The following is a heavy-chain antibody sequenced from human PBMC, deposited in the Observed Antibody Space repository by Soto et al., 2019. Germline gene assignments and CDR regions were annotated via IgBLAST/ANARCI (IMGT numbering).Heavy chain of an antibody. CDR2: INPSGGST. Sequence: GASVKVSCKASGYTFTSYYMHWVRQAPGQGLEWMGIINPSGGSTSYAQKFQGRVTMTRDTSTSTVYMELSSLRSEDTAVYYCAREVPMIVVVITTDYYYGMDVWGQGTTVTVSS. D-gene: IGHD3-22*01. CDR3: AREVPMIVVVITTDYYYGMDV. V-gene: IGHV1-46*01. CDR1: GYTFTSYY. J-gene: IGHJ6*02.